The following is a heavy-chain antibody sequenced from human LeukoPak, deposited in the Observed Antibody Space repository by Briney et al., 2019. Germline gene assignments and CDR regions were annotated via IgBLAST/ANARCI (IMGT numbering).Heavy chain of an antibody. CDR1: GGSISSYY. D-gene: IGHD6-13*01. CDR3: ARGPCSSSWYYFDY. Sequence: SETLSLTCTVSGGSISSYYWSWIRQPPGKGLEWIGYIYYSGSTYYNPSLKSRVTISVDTSKNQFSLKLSSVTAADTAVYYCARGPCSSSWYYFDYWGQGTLVTVSS. CDR2: IYYSGST. V-gene: IGHV4-59*12. J-gene: IGHJ4*02.